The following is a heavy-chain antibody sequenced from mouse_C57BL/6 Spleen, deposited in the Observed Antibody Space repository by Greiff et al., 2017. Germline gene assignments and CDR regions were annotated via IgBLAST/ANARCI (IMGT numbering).Heavy chain of an antibody. CDR3: TRGSYYSNYGGFAY. CDR2: IDPETGGT. V-gene: IGHV1-15*01. D-gene: IGHD2-5*01. J-gene: IGHJ3*01. CDR1: GYTFTDYE. Sequence: VQRVESGAELVRPGASVTLSCKASGYTFTDYEMHWVKQTPVHGLEWIGAIDPETGGTAYNQKLKGKAILAADKSSSTAYMELRSLTSEDSAVYYGTRGSYYSNYGGFAYWGQGTLVTVSA.